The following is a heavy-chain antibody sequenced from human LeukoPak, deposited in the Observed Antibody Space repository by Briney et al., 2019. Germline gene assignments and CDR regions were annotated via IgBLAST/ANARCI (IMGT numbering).Heavy chain of an antibody. J-gene: IGHJ4*02. V-gene: IGHV3-21*04. D-gene: IGHD1-26*01. CDR3: AKDVGKWESLHFFDY. CDR2: ISSGSSYI. Sequence: GGSLRLSCAASGFTFSNYNMNWVRQTPGKGLEWVSSISSGSSYIYYADSVKGRFTISRDNAKNSLYLQMNSLRGDDTAVYYCAKDVGKWESLHFFDYWGQGTLVTVSS. CDR1: GFTFSNYN.